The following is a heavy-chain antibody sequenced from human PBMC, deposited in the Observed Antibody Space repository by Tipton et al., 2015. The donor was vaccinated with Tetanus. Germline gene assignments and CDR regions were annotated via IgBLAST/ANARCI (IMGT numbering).Heavy chain of an antibody. CDR1: GGSLRSDGYF. CDR3: ARVSPQAYCGGDCYFADWFDP. D-gene: IGHD2-21*02. J-gene: IGHJ5*02. V-gene: IGHV4-39*01. Sequence: TLSLTCTVSGGSLRSDGYFWGWIRQPPGKGLEWIGNVFYSGSGYYNPSLISRVTISVNTSQNRFSLKLSSVTAADTAVYYCARVSPQAYCGGDCYFADWFDPWGQGTLVTVPS. CDR2: VFYSGSG.